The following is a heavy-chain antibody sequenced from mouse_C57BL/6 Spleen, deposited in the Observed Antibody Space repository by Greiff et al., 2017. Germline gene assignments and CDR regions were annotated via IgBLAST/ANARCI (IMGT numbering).Heavy chain of an antibody. J-gene: IGHJ4*01. D-gene: IGHD1-1*01. CDR3: ARRGGSSMDY. CDR2: IDPSDSYT. V-gene: IGHV1-69*01. CDR1: GYTFTSYW. Sequence: QVQLQQPGAELVMPGASVKLSCKASGYTFTSYWMHWVKQRPGPGLEWIGEIDPSDSYTNYNQKFKGKSTLTVDKSSSTAYMQLSSLTSEDSSVYYCARRGGSSMDYWGQGTSVTVSS.